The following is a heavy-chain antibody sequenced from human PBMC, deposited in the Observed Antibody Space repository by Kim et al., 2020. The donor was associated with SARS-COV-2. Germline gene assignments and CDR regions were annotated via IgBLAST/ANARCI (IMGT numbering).Heavy chain of an antibody. J-gene: IGHJ3*02. Sequence: ASVKVSCKASGYTFTGYYMHWVRQAPGQGLEWMGWINPNSGGTNYAQKFQGWVTMTRDTSISTAYMELSRLRSDDTAVYYCARSYYDSSGYRSVGEDAFDIWGQGTMVTVSS. CDR2: INPNSGGT. V-gene: IGHV1-2*04. CDR3: ARSYYDSSGYRSVGEDAFDI. D-gene: IGHD3-22*01. CDR1: GYTFTGYY.